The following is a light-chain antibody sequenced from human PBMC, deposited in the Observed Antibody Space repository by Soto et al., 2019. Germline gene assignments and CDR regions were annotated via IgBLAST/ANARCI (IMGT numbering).Light chain of an antibody. J-gene: IGLJ2*01. CDR1: NSNIGSNT. CDR3: AAWDDSLNGVL. CDR2: NNN. V-gene: IGLV1-44*01. Sequence: QSALAQPPSASGTPGQRVTMACPGSNSNIGSNTVNWYQQLPGTAPKLLMYNNNQRPSGVPDRFSGSKSGTSASLAISGLQSEDEADYYCAAWDDSLNGVLFGGGTKLTVL.